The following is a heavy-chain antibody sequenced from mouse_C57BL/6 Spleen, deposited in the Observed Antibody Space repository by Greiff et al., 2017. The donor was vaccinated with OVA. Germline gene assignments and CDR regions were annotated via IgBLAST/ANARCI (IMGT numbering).Heavy chain of an antibody. CDR1: GYSITSGYY. V-gene: IGHV3-6*01. CDR2: ISYDGSN. Sequence: VQLQQSGPGLVKPSQSLSLTCSVTGYSITSGYYWNWIRQFPGNKLEWMGYISYDGSNNYNPSLKNRISITRDTSKNQFFLKLNSVTTEDTATYYCARANSDEGYFDVWGTGTTVTVSS. J-gene: IGHJ1*03. D-gene: IGHD4-1*02. CDR3: ARANSDEGYFDV.